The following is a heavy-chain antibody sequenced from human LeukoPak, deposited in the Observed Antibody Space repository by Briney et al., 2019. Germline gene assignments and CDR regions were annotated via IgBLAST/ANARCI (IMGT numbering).Heavy chain of an antibody. CDR3: ARDGPTMIRGVPSY. Sequence: WASVKVSCKASGDTFSNYAISWVRHAPGQGLEWMGGIIPIFGTANYAQKFQGRVTITADESTSTAYMELSSLRSEDTAVYYCARDGPTMIRGVPSYWGQGTLVTVSS. V-gene: IGHV1-69*13. CDR1: GDTFSNYA. D-gene: IGHD3-10*01. CDR2: IIPIFGTA. J-gene: IGHJ4*02.